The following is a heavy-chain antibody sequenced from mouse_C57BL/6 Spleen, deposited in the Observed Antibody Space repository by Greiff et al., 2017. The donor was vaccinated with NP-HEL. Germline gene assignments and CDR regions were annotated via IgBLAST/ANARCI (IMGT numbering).Heavy chain of an antibody. Sequence: QVQLQQSGAELVKPGASVKMSCKASGYTFTSYWITWVKQRPGQGLEWIGDIYPGSGSTNYNEKFKSKATLTVDTSSSTAYMQLSSLTSEDSAVYYCARGDGPQEDWYFDVWGTGTTVTVSS. D-gene: IGHD2-3*01. V-gene: IGHV1-55*01. CDR2: IYPGSGST. CDR3: ARGDGPQEDWYFDV. CDR1: GYTFTSYW. J-gene: IGHJ1*03.